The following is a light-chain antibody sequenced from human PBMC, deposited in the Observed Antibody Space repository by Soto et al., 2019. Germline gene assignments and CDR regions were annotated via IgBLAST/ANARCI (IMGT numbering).Light chain of an antibody. Sequence: DSMMTHSPNPLAVSLGERATINCKSSQTVLYSSNNKNYLAWYQQKPGQPPKLLIYWASTRESGVPDRFSGSGSGTDFTLTISSLQAEDVAVYYCQQYYSIPRTFGQGTKV. J-gene: IGKJ1*01. CDR1: QTVLYSSNNKNY. CDR2: WAS. CDR3: QQYYSIPRT. V-gene: IGKV4-1*01.